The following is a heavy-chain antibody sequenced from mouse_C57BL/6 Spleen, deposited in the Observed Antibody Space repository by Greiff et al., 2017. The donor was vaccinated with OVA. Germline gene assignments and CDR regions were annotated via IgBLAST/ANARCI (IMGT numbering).Heavy chain of an antibody. CDR2: ISSGSSTI. J-gene: IGHJ1*03. D-gene: IGHD1-1*01. Sequence: EVKLMESGGGLVKPGGSLKLSCAASGFTFSDYGMHWVRQAPEKGLEWVAYISSGSSTIYYADTVKGRFTITRDNAKNTLFLQMTSLRSEDTDMYYCARGGSSYGWYFDVWGTGTTVTVSS. V-gene: IGHV5-17*01. CDR3: ARGGSSYGWYFDV. CDR1: GFTFSDYG.